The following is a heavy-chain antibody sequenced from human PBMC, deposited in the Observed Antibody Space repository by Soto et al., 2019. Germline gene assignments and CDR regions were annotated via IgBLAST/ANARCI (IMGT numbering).Heavy chain of an antibody. CDR1: GESFSGYY. CDR2: INRGGSS. J-gene: IGHJ6*02. V-gene: IGHV4-34*01. D-gene: IGHD4-4*01. CDR3: ASRPANPQSCMDV. Sequence: QVQLQQWGAGLLKPSETLSLSCAVYGESFSGYYWNWIRQPPGKGLEWIGGINRGGSSNCNPSLKSRVTMSADTSKNQFPLWLSSLTAADSAVYFCASRPANPQSCMDVWSQGTTVIVSS.